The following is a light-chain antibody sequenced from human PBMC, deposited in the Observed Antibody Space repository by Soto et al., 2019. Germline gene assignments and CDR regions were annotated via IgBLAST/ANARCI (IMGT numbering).Light chain of an antibody. J-gene: IGKJ1*01. CDR3: QQYYSTPWT. CDR1: QSVLYSSNNKNH. V-gene: IGKV4-1*01. Sequence: DIVMTQSPDSLAVSLGERATINCKSSQSVLYSSNNKNHLAWYQQKSGQPPKLLIYWASTRESGVPDRFRGSGSGTDFTLTISSLQADDVAVYYCQQYYSTPWTFGQGTKVEIK. CDR2: WAS.